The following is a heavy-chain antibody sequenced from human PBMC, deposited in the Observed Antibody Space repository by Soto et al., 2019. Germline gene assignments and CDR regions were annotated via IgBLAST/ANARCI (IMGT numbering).Heavy chain of an antibody. CDR2: ISDSGTGT. Sequence: EVQILESGGGLVQPGGSLRLSCAASGFTFSSYAMYWVRQAPGKGLAWVSGISDSGTGTYYADSVKGRFTISRDNSKNTLSLQMTSLRAEDTAVYYGAKDHTVVIRDAFDIWGQGPMFNVSS. J-gene: IGHJ3*02. D-gene: IGHD3-22*01. CDR3: AKDHTVVIRDAFDI. CDR1: GFTFSSYA. V-gene: IGHV3-23*01.